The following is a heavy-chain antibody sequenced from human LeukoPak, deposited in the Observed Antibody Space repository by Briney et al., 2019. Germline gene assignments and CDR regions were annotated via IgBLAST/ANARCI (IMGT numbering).Heavy chain of an antibody. J-gene: IGHJ4*02. D-gene: IGHD6-13*01. V-gene: IGHV1-8*01. CDR1: GYTFTSYD. CDR3: ARGHSSSWYEGLYWGTLYYFDY. CDR2: MNPNSGNT. Sequence: ASVKVSCKASGYTFTSYDINWVRQATGQGLEWMGWMNPNSGNTGYAQKFQGRVTMTRNTSISTAYMELSSLRSEDTAVYYCARGHSSSWYEGLYWGTLYYFDYWGQGTLVTVSS.